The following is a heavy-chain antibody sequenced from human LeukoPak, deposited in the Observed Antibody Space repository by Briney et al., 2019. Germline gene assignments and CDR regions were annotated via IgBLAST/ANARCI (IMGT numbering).Heavy chain of an antibody. D-gene: IGHD3-9*01. CDR1: GFTFSSYS. V-gene: IGHV3-48*01. J-gene: IGHJ4*02. Sequence: GSLRLSCAASGFTFSSYSMNWVRQAPGKGLEWVSYISSSSSTIYYADSVKGRFTISRDNAKNSLYLQMNSLGAEDTAVYYCAKDPLLRYFDWLLLTYHFDYWGQGTLVTVSS. CDR2: ISSSSSTI. CDR3: AKDPLLRYFDWLLLTYHFDY.